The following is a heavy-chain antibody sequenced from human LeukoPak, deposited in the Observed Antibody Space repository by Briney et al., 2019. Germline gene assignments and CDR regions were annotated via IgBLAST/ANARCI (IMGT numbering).Heavy chain of an antibody. CDR2: INSDGSST. CDR3: VNNSGLPNWFDP. CDR1: GFTFSNYW. J-gene: IGHJ5*02. V-gene: IGHV3-74*01. D-gene: IGHD6-19*01. Sequence: GGSLRLSCAASGFTFSNYWMHWVRQAPGKGLVWVSRINSDGSSTRYADSVKGRFTISRDNAKNTLYLQMNSLRAEDTAVYYCVNNSGLPNWFDPWGQGTLVTVSS.